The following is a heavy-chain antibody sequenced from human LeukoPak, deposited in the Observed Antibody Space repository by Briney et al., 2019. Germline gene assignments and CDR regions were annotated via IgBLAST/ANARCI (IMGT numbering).Heavy chain of an antibody. J-gene: IGHJ6*03. V-gene: IGHV4-34*01. CDR3: ARGSGSYYPPNYYYYYYMDV. CDR2: INHSGST. CDR1: GGSFSGYY. D-gene: IGHD1-26*01. Sequence: PSETLSLTCTVYGGSFSGYYWSWIRQPPGKGLEWIGEINHSGSTNYNPSLKSRVTISVDTSKNQFSLKLSSVTAADTAVYYCARGSGSYYPPNYYYYYYMDVWGKGTTVTVSS.